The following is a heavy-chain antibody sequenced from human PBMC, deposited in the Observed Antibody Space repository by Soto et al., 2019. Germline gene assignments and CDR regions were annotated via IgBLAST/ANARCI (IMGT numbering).Heavy chain of an antibody. Sequence: SETLSLTCAVYGGSFSGYYWSWIRQPPGKGLEWIGEINHSGSTNHNPSLKSRVTMSVDTSKNQFSLKLSSVTAADTAVYYCARGVGLLWFGELLNHAFDIWGQGTMVTVSS. CDR2: INHSGST. CDR1: GGSFSGYY. J-gene: IGHJ3*02. V-gene: IGHV4-34*01. D-gene: IGHD3-10*01. CDR3: ARGVGLLWFGELLNHAFDI.